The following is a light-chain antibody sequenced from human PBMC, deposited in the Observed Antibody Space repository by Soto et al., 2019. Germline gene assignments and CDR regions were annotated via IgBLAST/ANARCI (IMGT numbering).Light chain of an antibody. CDR1: QGISSY. J-gene: IGKJ1*01. CDR2: AAS. Sequence: AIRMTQSPSSFSASTGDRVTITCRASQGISSYLAWYQQKPWKAPKLLIYAASNLQSGVPSRFSGRGSGTDFTLTVESLQPEDFATYYCQQGYSNPWTFGQGTKVDI. CDR3: QQGYSNPWT. V-gene: IGKV1-8*01.